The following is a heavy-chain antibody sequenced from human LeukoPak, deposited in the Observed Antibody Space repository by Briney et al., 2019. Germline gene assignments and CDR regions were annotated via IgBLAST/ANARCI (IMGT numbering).Heavy chain of an antibody. CDR1: GFSFSGSA. CDR2: IRSRANSYVT. CDR3: TRHSDKYCSGAGCYVNNFYSLDV. Sequence: PGGSLRLSCAASGFSFSGSAMHWVRQASGKGLEWVGRIRSRANSYVTVYAASMEGRFTISRDDSKNTAYLEMNSLKTEDTAVYYCTRHSDKYCSGAGCYVNNFYSLDVWGQGTTVIVSS. V-gene: IGHV3-73*01. J-gene: IGHJ6*02. D-gene: IGHD2-15*01.